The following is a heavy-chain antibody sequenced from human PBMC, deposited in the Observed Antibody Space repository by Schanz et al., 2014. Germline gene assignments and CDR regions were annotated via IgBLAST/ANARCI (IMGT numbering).Heavy chain of an antibody. CDR2: IIPSLGLA. V-gene: IGHV1-69*09. Sequence: QVHLVQSGAEVKKPGASVKVSCKASGYTFVSYSMHWVRQAPGQGLEWMGRIIPSLGLAKYEQKFQDKVTITADKSTFTAYMDVSSLRSEDTAVYYCASSGAGYSSSWDFDYWGQGTLVTVSS. CDR1: GYTFVSYS. D-gene: IGHD6-13*01. J-gene: IGHJ4*02. CDR3: ASSGAGYSSSWDFDY.